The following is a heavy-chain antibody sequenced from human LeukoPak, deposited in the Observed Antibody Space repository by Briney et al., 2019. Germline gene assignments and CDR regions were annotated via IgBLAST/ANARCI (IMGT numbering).Heavy chain of an antibody. CDR3: TRVVERITIFGAAFDY. CDR1: GFTFSSYA. V-gene: IGHV3-30-3*01. D-gene: IGHD3-3*01. CDR2: ISYDGSNK. Sequence: PGGSLRLSCAASGFTFSSYAMQWVRQAPGKGLEWVAVISYDGSNKYYADSVKGRFTISRDNSKNTLYLQMNSLRAEDTAVYYCTRVVERITIFGAAFDYWGQGTLVTVSS. J-gene: IGHJ4*02.